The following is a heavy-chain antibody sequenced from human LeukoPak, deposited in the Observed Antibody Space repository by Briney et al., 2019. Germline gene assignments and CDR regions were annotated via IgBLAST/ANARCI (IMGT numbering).Heavy chain of an antibody. CDR2: ISPNRGGT. Sequence: ASVKVSCKASGYTFTDYYVHWVRQAPGQGLEWMGRISPNRGGTNYAQRFQGRVTMTSDTSINTAYMELSRLRSDDTAIYYCARADRARVDLIAPIATWWFDPWGQGTLVIVSS. CDR3: ARADRARVDLIAPIATWWFDP. CDR1: GYTFTDYY. D-gene: IGHD2-15*01. J-gene: IGHJ5*02. V-gene: IGHV1-2*06.